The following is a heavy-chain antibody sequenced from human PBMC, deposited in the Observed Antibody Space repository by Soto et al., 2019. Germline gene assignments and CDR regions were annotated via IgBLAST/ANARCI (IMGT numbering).Heavy chain of an antibody. D-gene: IGHD1-20*01. CDR2: MNPNTGNT. CDR3: AREITGKFPN. Sequence: GASVKVSCKASGYTFTSYAMHWVRQAPGQRLEWMGWMNPNTGNTGYAQKFQGRVTMTRNTSISTAYMELSSLRSEDTAVYYCAREITGKFPNWGQGTLVTVSS. J-gene: IGHJ4*02. V-gene: IGHV1-8*02. CDR1: GYTFTSYA.